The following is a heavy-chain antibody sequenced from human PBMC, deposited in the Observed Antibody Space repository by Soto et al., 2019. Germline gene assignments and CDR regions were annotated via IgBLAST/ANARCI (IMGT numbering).Heavy chain of an antibody. V-gene: IGHV3-9*01. CDR3: AKDINVCGIAVAGPGYYGMDV. J-gene: IGHJ6*02. Sequence: PGGSLRLSCAASGFTFDDYAMHWVRQAPGKGLEWVSGISWNSGSIGYADSVKGRFTISRDNAKNSLYLQMNSLRAEDTALYYCAKDINVCGIAVAGPGYYGMDVWGQGTTVTVSS. CDR2: ISWNSGSI. D-gene: IGHD6-19*01. CDR1: GFTFDDYA.